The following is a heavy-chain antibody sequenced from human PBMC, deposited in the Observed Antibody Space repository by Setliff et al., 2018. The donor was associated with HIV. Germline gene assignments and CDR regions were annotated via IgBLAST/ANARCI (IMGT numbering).Heavy chain of an antibody. V-gene: IGHV4-39*07. CDR1: GGSIRSSNYY. CDR3: ARGYGAFDI. J-gene: IGHJ3*02. D-gene: IGHD4-17*01. Sequence: SETLSLTCTVSGGSIRSSNYYWGWIRQPPGKGLEWIGTMYFRGNARNSPSLKSRVTISVDTSKNQLSLNLTSVTAADTAVYYCARGYGAFDIWGQGTMVTVSS. CDR2: MYFRGNA.